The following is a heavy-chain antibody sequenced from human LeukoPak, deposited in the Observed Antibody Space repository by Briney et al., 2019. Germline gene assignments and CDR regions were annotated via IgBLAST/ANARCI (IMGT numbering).Heavy chain of an antibody. CDR2: IIPIFGTA. J-gene: IGHJ4*02. V-gene: IGHV1-69*13. CDR1: GGTFSGYA. Sequence: ASVKVSCKASGGTFSGYAISWVRQAPGQGLEWMGGIIPIFGTANYAQKFQGRVTITADESTSTAYMELSSLRSEDTAVYYCARVGSIDYFDYWGQGTLVTVSS. D-gene: IGHD6-6*01. CDR3: ARVGSIDYFDY.